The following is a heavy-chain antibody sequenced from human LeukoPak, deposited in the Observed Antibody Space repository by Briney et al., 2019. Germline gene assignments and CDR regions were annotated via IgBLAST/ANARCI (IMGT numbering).Heavy chain of an antibody. Sequence: ASVKVSCKASGYTFTGYYMHWVRQAPGQGLEWMGWINPNSGGTNYAQKFQGRVTMTRDTSISTAYMELSRLRSDDTAVYYCARGEGAKQPGSYFDLWGRGTLVTVSS. CDR1: GYTFTGYY. V-gene: IGHV1-2*02. D-gene: IGHD2-21*01. CDR3: ARGEGAKQPGSYFDL. J-gene: IGHJ2*01. CDR2: INPNSGGT.